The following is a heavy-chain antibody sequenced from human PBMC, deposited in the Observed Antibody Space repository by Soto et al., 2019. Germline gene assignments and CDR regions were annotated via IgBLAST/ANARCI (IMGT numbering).Heavy chain of an antibody. CDR1: GFTFSSYG. J-gene: IGHJ4*01. V-gene: IGHV3-30*12. CDR2: IYAGGDT. D-gene: IGHD2-21*01. Sequence: GGSLRLSCAASGFTFSSYGMHWVRQAPGKGLEWVAVIYAGGDTHYADSVKGRFTISRDKSENTLYLQMNSLRDEDTGVYFCVSRIPSWVFDYWGLGTLVTVSS. CDR3: VSRIPSWVFDY.